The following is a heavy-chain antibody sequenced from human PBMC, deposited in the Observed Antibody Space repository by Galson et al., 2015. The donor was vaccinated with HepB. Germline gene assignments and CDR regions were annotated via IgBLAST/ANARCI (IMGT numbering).Heavy chain of an antibody. CDR3: AREVRSAYYDFWSGYVTLYYFDY. CDR1: RFTFSSYW. CDR2: IKEDGSVK. J-gene: IGHJ4*02. Sequence: SLRLSCAASRFTFSSYWMSWVRQAPGKGLEWVANIKEDGSVKYYVDSVKGRFTISRDNAKNSLYLEMNSLRAEDTAVYYCAREVRSAYYDFWSGYVTLYYFDYWGQGTLVTVSS. D-gene: IGHD3-3*01. V-gene: IGHV3-7*01.